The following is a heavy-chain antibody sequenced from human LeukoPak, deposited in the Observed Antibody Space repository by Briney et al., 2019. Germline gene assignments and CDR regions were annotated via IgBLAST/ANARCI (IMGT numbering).Heavy chain of an antibody. Sequence: GGSLRLSCAASGFTSSSYEMNWVRQAPGKGLEWVSYISSSGSTIYYADSVKGRFTISRDNAKNSLYLQMNSLRAEDTAVYYCARDSFGEPYWGQGTLVTVSS. J-gene: IGHJ4*02. V-gene: IGHV3-48*03. CDR2: ISSSGSTI. CDR1: GFTSSSYE. D-gene: IGHD3-10*01. CDR3: ARDSFGEPY.